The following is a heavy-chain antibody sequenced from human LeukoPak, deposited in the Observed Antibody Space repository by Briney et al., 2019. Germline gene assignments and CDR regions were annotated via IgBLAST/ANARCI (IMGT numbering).Heavy chain of an antibody. D-gene: IGHD3-22*01. CDR1: GFTFSSYA. CDR3: AKRIHYDSSGYYGAPFDY. CDR2: ISGSSGST. Sequence: GGSLGLSCAASGFTFSSYAMSWVRQAPGKGLEWVSAISGSSGSTYYADSVKGRFTISRDNSKNTLYLQMNSLRAEDTAVYYCAKRIHYDSSGYYGAPFDYWGQGTLVTVSS. J-gene: IGHJ4*02. V-gene: IGHV3-23*01.